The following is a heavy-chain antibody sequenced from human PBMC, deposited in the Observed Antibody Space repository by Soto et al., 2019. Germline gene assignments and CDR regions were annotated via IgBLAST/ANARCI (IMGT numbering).Heavy chain of an antibody. CDR1: GYTFTSYA. CDR3: AREQRQWFGELLNWFDP. D-gene: IGHD3-10*01. CDR2: INAGNGNT. V-gene: IGHV1-3*01. Sequence: ASVKVSFKASGYTFTSYAMHWVRQAPGQRLEWMGWINAGNGNTKYSQKFQGRVTITRDTSASTAYMELSSLRSEDTAVYYCAREQRQWFGELLNWFDPWGQRTLVTVSS. J-gene: IGHJ5*02.